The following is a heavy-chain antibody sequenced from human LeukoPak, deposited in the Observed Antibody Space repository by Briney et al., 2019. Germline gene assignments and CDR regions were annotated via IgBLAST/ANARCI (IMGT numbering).Heavy chain of an antibody. CDR2: IKEDGSGK. J-gene: IGHJ4*02. CDR3: ARDSSGYQ. D-gene: IGHD3-22*01. V-gene: IGHV3-7*01. Sequence: GGSLRLSCAASGFTFSTYWMSWVRQAPGKGLEWVANIKEDGSGKYYGDSVKGRFTISRGNAKNSLYLEMNSLRVEDTAVYYCARDSSGYQWGQGTLVTVSS. CDR1: GFTFSTYW.